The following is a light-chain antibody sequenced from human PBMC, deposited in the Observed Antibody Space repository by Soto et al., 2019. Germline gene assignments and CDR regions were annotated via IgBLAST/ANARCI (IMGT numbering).Light chain of an antibody. CDR2: GAS. CDR1: QSVSSSY. V-gene: IGKV3-20*01. J-gene: IGKJ5*01. Sequence: EKVLTQSPGTLSLSPGERATLSCRASQSVSSSYLAWYQQKPGQAPRLLIYGASSRATGIPDRFSGSGSGTDFTLTISRLEPEDFAVYYCQQYGSSPPITFGHGTRLEIK. CDR3: QQYGSSPPIT.